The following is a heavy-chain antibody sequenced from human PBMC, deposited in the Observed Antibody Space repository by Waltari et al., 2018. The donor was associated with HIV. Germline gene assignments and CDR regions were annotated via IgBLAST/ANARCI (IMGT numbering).Heavy chain of an antibody. V-gene: IGHV3-21*01. CDR2: NSSSSSYI. Sequence: EVQLVESGGGLVKPGGSLRLSCADSGLSLSSYSMNWVRQAPGKGLKWITSNSSSSSYIYYADSVKGRFTISRDNAKNSLYLQMNSLRVEDTAVYYCANSGGIGPYGMDVWGQGTTVTVSS. CDR1: GLSLSSYS. J-gene: IGHJ6*02. CDR3: ANSGGIGPYGMDV. D-gene: IGHD6-13*01.